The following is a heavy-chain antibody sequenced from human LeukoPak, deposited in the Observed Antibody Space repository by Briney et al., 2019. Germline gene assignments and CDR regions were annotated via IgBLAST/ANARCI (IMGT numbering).Heavy chain of an antibody. Sequence: SETLSLTCTVSGGSISSSSYYWGWIRQPPGKGLEWIGTIHYSGSNHYNPSLKSRGTMSVDTSKNQFSLKLTSVTAADTAVYYCARTGKNVFDIWGQGTMVTVSS. CDR1: GGSISSSSYY. J-gene: IGHJ3*02. CDR3: ARTGKNVFDI. CDR2: IHYSGSN. V-gene: IGHV4-39*01.